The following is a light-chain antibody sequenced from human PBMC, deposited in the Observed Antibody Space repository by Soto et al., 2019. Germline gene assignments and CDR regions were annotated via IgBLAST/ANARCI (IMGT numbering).Light chain of an antibody. CDR3: SSYTSSDTLV. CDR1: TSDVGLYNY. Sequence: QSALTQPASVSGSPGQSITISCTGTTSDVGLYNYVSWYQQHPGKAPKLMISEVSNRPSGVSTRFSGSKSGNTASLTISGLQAEDEADYYCSSYTSSDTLVFGAGTKLTVL. V-gene: IGLV2-14*01. CDR2: EVS. J-gene: IGLJ2*01.